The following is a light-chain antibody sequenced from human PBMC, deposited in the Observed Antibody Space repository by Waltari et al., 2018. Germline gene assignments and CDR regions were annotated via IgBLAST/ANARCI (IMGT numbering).Light chain of an antibody. V-gene: IGLV2-8*01. Sequence: QSALTQPPSASGSPGQSVTISCTGTSNDVGAYNSVSWNPRHPGKAPKVMISELSTRPSGVPDRFSGSKSGNTASLTVSGLQAEDEADYYCTSYTGNDNSKVFGGGTKLTVL. CDR2: ELS. J-gene: IGLJ2*01. CDR3: TSYTGNDNSKV. CDR1: SNDVGAYNS.